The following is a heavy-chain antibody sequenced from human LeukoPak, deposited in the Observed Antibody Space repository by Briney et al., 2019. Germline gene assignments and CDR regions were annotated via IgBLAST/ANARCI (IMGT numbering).Heavy chain of an antibody. CDR2: ISYDGSNK. V-gene: IGHV3-30*03. D-gene: IGHD3-16*01. CDR3: VGHSDY. Sequence: GGSLRLSCAASGFTFSSYGMHWVRQAPGKGLEWVAVISYDGSNKYYADSVKGRFTISRDNAKNSLYLQMNSLRAEDTAVYYCVGHSDYWGQGTLVTVSS. J-gene: IGHJ4*02. CDR1: GFTFSSYG.